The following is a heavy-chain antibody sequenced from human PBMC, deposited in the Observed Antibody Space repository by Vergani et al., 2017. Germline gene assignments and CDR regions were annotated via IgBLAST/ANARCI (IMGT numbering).Heavy chain of an antibody. J-gene: IGHJ5*01. CDR2: IKSDGSIT. CDR1: GFSFNSYW. Sequence: DVHLAESGGGFFQPGGSLRLSCSASGFSFNSYWMHWVRQVPGKGLLWVSRIKSDGSITAYAASVKGRFAISRDNAQNTLYLQMNSLRVEDTGVYYCARARCIETCYMSKWLDSWGQGTLVTVSS. CDR3: ARARCIETCYMSKWLDS. V-gene: IGHV3-74*03. D-gene: IGHD3-9*01.